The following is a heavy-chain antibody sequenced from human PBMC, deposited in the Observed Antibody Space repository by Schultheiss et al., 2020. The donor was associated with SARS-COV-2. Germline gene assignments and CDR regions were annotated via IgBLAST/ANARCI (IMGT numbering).Heavy chain of an antibody. J-gene: IGHJ4*02. CDR1: GFIFKNAW. Sequence: GGSLRLSCEASGFIFKNAWLHWVRQAPGKGLEWVGRIKSKTDGGTTDYAAPVKGRFTISRDDSKNTLYLQMNSLRAEDTAVYYCASLPASHHHTYSSGSSFDYWGQGTLVTVSS. CDR3: ASLPASHHHTYSSGSSFDY. CDR2: IKSKTDGGTT. D-gene: IGHD6-19*01. V-gene: IGHV3-15*01.